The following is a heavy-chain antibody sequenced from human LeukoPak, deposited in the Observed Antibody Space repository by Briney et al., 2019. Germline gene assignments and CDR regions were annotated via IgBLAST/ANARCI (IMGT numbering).Heavy chain of an antibody. Sequence: QPGGSLRLSCAASGFTFSSYGMHWVRQAPGKGLEWVANIKQDGSEKYYVDSVKGRFTISRDNAKNSLYLQMNSLRAEDTAVYYCATRPPTYYYDSSGYYYDWGQGTLVTVSS. J-gene: IGHJ4*02. CDR1: GFTFSSYG. V-gene: IGHV3-7*01. D-gene: IGHD3-22*01. CDR3: ATRPPTYYYDSSGYYYD. CDR2: IKQDGSEK.